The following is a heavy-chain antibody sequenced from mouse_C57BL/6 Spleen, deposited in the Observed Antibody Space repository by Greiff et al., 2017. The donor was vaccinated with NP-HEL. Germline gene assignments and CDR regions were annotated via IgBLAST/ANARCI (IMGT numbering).Heavy chain of an antibody. J-gene: IGHJ3*01. V-gene: IGHV1-76*01. CDR3: ARQNGSSYGFAY. Sequence: VQLQQSGAELVRPGASVKLSCKASGYTFTDYYINWVKQRPGQGLEWIARIYPGSGNTYYNEKFKGKATLTAEKSSSTAYMQLSSLTSEDSAVYFCARQNGSSYGFAYWGQGTLVTVSA. CDR1: GYTFTDYY. D-gene: IGHD1-1*01. CDR2: IYPGSGNT.